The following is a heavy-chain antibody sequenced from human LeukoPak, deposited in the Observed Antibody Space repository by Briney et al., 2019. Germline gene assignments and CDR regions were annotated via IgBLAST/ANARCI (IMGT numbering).Heavy chain of an antibody. D-gene: IGHD4-17*01. CDR3: ARAGATVTSHFDS. CDR1: GGTFSSYA. Sequence: SVKVSCTASGGTFSSYAISWVRQAPGQGLEWMGGIIPIFGTANYAQKFQGRVTITADTSTSTAYMELRSLKSDDTAVYYCARAGATVTSHFDSWGQGTLVTVSS. V-gene: IGHV1-69*06. J-gene: IGHJ4*02. CDR2: IIPIFGTA.